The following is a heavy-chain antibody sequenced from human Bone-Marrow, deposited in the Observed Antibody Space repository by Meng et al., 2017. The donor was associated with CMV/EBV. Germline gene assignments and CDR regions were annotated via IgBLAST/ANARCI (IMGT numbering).Heavy chain of an antibody. CDR2: ISAYNGNT. V-gene: IGHV1-18*01. CDR3: ARSIGSRYPHYGMDV. CDR1: GYTFTKYG. J-gene: IGHJ6*02. D-gene: IGHD6-6*01. Sequence: ASVKVSCKASGYTFTKYGINWVRQAPGQGLEWMGWISAYNGNTSNAQKFQGRVTMTTDTYMSIAYMELRSLRSEDTAVYYCARSIGSRYPHYGMDVWGQGTTVTVSS.